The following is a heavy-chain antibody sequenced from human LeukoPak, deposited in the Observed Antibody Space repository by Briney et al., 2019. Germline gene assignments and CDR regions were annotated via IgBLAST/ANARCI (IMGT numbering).Heavy chain of an antibody. D-gene: IGHD3-16*02. CDR1: GYSISSSSYY. V-gene: IGHV4-39*07. CDR3: ARVGYDYVWGSYRYTHYYYMDV. J-gene: IGHJ6*03. Sequence: SETLSLTCTVSGYSISSSSYYWGWIRQPPGKGLEWIGSIYYSGSTYYNPSLKSRVTISVDTSKNQFSLKLGSVTAADTAVYYCARVGYDYVWGSYRYTHYYYMDVWGKGTTVTVSS. CDR2: IYYSGST.